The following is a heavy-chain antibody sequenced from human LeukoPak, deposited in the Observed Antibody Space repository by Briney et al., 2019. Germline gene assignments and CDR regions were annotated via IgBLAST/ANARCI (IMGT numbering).Heavy chain of an antibody. Sequence: ASVKVSCKASGYTFTSYGISWVRQAPGQGLEWMGWISAYNGNTNYAQKLQGRVTMTTDTSTSTAYMELRSLRSDDTAVYYCAREALTGASSRDIAFDYWGQGTLVTVSS. CDR1: GYTFTSYG. V-gene: IGHV1-18*01. CDR3: AREALTGASSRDIAFDY. CDR2: ISAYNGNT. D-gene: IGHD7-27*01. J-gene: IGHJ4*02.